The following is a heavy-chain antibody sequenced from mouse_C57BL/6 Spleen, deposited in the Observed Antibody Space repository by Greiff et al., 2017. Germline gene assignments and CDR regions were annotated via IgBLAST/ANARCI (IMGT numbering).Heavy chain of an antibody. D-gene: IGHD1-1*01. CDR2: ISNLAYSI. V-gene: IGHV5-15*01. CDR1: GFTFSDYG. CDR3: ARECYCSSWFAY. Sequence: EVKLMESGGGLVQPGGSLKLSCAASGFTFSDYGMAWVRQAPRKGPEWVAFISNLAYSIYYADTVTGRFTISRENAKNTLYLEMSSLRSEDTAMYYCARECYCSSWFAYWGQGTLVTVSA. J-gene: IGHJ3*01.